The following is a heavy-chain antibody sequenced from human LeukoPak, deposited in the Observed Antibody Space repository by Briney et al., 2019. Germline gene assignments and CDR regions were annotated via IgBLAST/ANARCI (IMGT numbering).Heavy chain of an antibody. D-gene: IGHD5-12*01. CDR1: GGSISSYY. Sequence: SETLSLTCTVSGGSISSYYWSWIRQPPGKGLEWIGYIYYSGSTNYNPSLKSRVTISVDTSKNQFSLKLSSVTAADTAVYYCARGDIVATIGVLYFDYWGQGTLVTVSS. V-gene: IGHV4-59*01. CDR3: ARGDIVATIGVLYFDY. CDR2: IYYSGST. J-gene: IGHJ4*02.